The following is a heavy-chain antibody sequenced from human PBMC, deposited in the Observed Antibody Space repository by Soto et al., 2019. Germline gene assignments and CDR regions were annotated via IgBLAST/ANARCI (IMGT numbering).Heavy chain of an antibody. V-gene: IGHV3-21*01. CDR3: ARVRRIAASGGSYYYGMDV. Sequence: EVQLVESGGGLVKPGGSLRLSCAASGFTFSSYSMNWVRQAPGKGLEWVSSISSSSSYIYYADSVKGRFTISRDNAKNSLYLQRNSLRAEDTAVYYCARVRRIAASGGSYYYGMDVWGQGTTVTVSS. CDR1: GFTFSSYS. CDR2: ISSSSSYI. D-gene: IGHD6-13*01. J-gene: IGHJ6*02.